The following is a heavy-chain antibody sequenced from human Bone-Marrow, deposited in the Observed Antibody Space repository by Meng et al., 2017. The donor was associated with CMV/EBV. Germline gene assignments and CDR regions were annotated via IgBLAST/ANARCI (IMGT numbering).Heavy chain of an antibody. Sequence: TFSSYSMNWVRQAPGKGLEWVSSISSSSSYIYYADSVKGRFTISRDNAKHSLYLPILSLLTSSPSLYYCSRFLPNSYKVSTIVTLGDWGQGTLVTVSS. D-gene: IGHD5/OR15-5a*01. V-gene: IGHV3-21*01. J-gene: IGHJ4*02. CDR3: SRFLPNSYKVSTIVTLGD. CDR1: TFSSYS. CDR2: ISSSSSYI.